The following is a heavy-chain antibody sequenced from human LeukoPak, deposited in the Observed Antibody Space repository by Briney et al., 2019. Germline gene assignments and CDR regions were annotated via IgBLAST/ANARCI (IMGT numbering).Heavy chain of an antibody. J-gene: IGHJ6*02. CDR3: ARGSGYEHGYYYGMDV. D-gene: IGHD5-12*01. CDR1: GDTFSSYA. CDR2: IIPILGIA. Sequence: GASVKVSCKASGDTFSSYAISWVRQAPGQGLEWMGRIIPILGIANYAQKFQGRVTITADKSTSTAYMELSSLRSEDTAVYYCARGSGYEHGYYYGMDVWGQGTTVTVSS. V-gene: IGHV1-69*04.